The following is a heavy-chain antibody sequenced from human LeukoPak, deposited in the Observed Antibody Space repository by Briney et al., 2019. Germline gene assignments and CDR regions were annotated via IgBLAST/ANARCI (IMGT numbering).Heavy chain of an antibody. Sequence: GGSLRLSCAASGFTFSSYGMSWVRQAPGKGLEWVSAISGSGGSTYYADSVKGRFTISRDNSKNTLYPQMNSLRAEDTAVYYCAKDPDYYDSSGIDYWGQGTLVTVSS. CDR3: AKDPDYYDSSGIDY. CDR1: GFTFSSYG. J-gene: IGHJ4*02. D-gene: IGHD3-22*01. CDR2: ISGSGGST. V-gene: IGHV3-23*01.